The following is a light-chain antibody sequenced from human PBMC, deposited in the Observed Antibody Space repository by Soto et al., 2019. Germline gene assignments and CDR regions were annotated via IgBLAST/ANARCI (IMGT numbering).Light chain of an antibody. Sequence: QSVLTQPASVSGSPGQSITISCTGTSSDVGGYNYVSWYQQHPGKAPKLMIYEVSNRPSGVSNRFSGSKSGNTASLTISGLQAEDEADDYCSSYTGSSTLVFGGGTKLTVL. V-gene: IGLV2-14*01. CDR1: SSDVGGYNY. CDR2: EVS. J-gene: IGLJ2*01. CDR3: SSYTGSSTLV.